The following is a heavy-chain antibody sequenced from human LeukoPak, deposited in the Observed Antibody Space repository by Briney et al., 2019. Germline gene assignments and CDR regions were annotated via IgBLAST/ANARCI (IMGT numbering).Heavy chain of an antibody. J-gene: IGHJ4*02. CDR2: ISDSGGST. V-gene: IGHV3-23*01. CDR1: GLTFSNYG. CDR3: AKVPDTYGDSYFDY. D-gene: IGHD4-17*01. Sequence: GGTLRLSCAASGLTFSNYGMTWVRQAPGKGLEWVSGISDSGGSTYYADSVKGRFTISRDNSKNTLYLQMNSLRAEDTAVYYCAKVPDTYGDSYFDYWGQGTLVTVSS.